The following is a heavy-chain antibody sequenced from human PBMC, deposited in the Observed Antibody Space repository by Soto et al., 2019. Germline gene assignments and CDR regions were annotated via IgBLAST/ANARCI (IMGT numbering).Heavy chain of an antibody. D-gene: IGHD5-18*01. Sequence: QVQLVQSGAEVKKPESSVKVSCKAPGGTFSTYAISWVRQAPGQGLEWMGGIIPMFGTANYAQRFLDRVTITADESTNTVYMELSSLRSEDTAVYFCASGIQLWLRRINNGYSGCGQGTLVTVSS. CDR2: IIPMFGTA. V-gene: IGHV1-69*12. CDR3: ASGIQLWLRRINNGYSG. J-gene: IGHJ4*02. CDR1: GGTFSTYA.